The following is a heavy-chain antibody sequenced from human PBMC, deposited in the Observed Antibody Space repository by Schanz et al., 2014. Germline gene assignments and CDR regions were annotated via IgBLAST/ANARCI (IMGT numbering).Heavy chain of an antibody. V-gene: IGHV3-66*01. CDR2: IYSGGDT. D-gene: IGHD6-19*01. J-gene: IGHJ4*02. CDR3: ARKTDSSGTGDY. Sequence: VQLVESGGGVVQPGRSLRLSCAASGFTFRSHGMRWVRQAPGKGLEWVALIYSGGDTNYAGSVKGRFTISRDGSKNTLYLQMNSLRAEDTAVYYCARKTDSSGTGDYWGQGTLVTVSS. CDR1: GFTFRSHG.